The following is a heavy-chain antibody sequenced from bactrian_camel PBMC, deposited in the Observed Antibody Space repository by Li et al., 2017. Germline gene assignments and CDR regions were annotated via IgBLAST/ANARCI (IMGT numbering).Heavy chain of an antibody. CDR3: GSGLLQHHFY. Sequence: HVQLVESGGGSVQAGGSLRLSCAVAGYAHGDYSMGWFRQAPGKEREGVANIETDGNTTYADSVKGRFTISRGNAKNSLLLQLNSLKTEDTAMYYCGSGLLQHHFYWGQGTQVTVS. CDR1: GYAHGDYS. CDR2: IETDGNT. D-gene: IGHD2*01. V-gene: IGHV3S55*01. J-gene: IGHJ4*01.